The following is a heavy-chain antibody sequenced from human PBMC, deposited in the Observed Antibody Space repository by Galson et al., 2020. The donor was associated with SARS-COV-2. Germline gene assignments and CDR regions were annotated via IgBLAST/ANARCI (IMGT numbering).Heavy chain of an antibody. J-gene: IGHJ2*01. D-gene: IGHD1-26*01. Sequence: GESLKISCKGSGYSLASYWIVWLRQMPGKGLEWMGIIYPGDSDTTYSPSFQGQVTISADTSISTAYLQWSSLKASDTAMYYCARRAGTYSGWYFDLWGRGTLVTVSS. CDR2: IYPGDSDT. CDR1: GYSLASYW. V-gene: IGHV5-51*01. CDR3: ARRAGTYSGWYFDL.